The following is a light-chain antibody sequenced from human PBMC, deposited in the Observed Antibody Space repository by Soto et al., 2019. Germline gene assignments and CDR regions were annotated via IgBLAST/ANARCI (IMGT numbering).Light chain of an antibody. J-gene: IGKJ5*01. V-gene: IGKV3-20*01. Sequence: ELVMTPSPSPLAVSPGARASLSCRASPSVSSNLAWYQQKPGQAPRLLLHGASSRATGIPDRFSGSGSGADFSLTISRLEREDFAVYYCQHYGSSPRITFGLGTRLEI. CDR3: QHYGSSPRIT. CDR2: GAS. CDR1: PSVSSN.